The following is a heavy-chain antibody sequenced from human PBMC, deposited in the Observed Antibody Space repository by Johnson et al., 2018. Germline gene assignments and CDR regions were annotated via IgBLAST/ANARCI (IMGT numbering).Heavy chain of an antibody. CDR1: GFTFSSYG. CDR3: AKEDGGSNYRYCQH. V-gene: IGHV3-30*18. J-gene: IGHJ1*01. D-gene: IGHD2-15*01. Sequence: QVQLVESGGGLVKPGGSLRLSCAASGFTFSSYGMHWVRQAPGKGLKWVAVISYDGSNKYYADSVKGRFTISRDNSKNTLYMQMNSLRAEDTAVYYCAKEDGGSNYRYCQHWGKGTLVTVAS. CDR2: ISYDGSNK.